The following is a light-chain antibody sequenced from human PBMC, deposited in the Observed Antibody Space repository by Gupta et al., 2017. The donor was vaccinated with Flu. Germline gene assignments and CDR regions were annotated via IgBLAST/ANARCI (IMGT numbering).Light chain of an antibody. J-gene: IGLJ3*02. CDR1: GSNIGSNT. CDR3: AAWDGSLNGFWV. V-gene: IGLV1-44*01. Sequence: VTISCSGRGSNIGSNTVAWYQQLPGTAPKLLIYSNNVRPSGGPDRFSGSKSGTSAALAISGLQSDDEADYYCAAWDGSLNGFWVFGGGTKVTVL. CDR2: SNN.